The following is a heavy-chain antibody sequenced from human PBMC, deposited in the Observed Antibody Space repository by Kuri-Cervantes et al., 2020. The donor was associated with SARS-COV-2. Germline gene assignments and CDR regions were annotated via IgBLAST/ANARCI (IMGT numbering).Heavy chain of an antibody. J-gene: IGHJ4*02. Sequence: ETLSLTCAASGFTFSSYAMSWVRQAPGKGLEWVSAISGSGGSTYYADSVKGRFTISRDNAKNSLYLQMNSLRAEDTAVYYCARGDFWSGYYWDYWGQGTLVTVSS. D-gene: IGHD3-3*01. CDR2: ISGSGGST. CDR3: ARGDFWSGYYWDY. V-gene: IGHV3-23*01. CDR1: GFTFSSYA.